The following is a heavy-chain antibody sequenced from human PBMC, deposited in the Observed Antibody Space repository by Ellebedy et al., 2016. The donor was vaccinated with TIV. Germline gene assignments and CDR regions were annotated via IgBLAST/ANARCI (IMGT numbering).Heavy chain of an antibody. J-gene: IGHJ4*02. CDR1: GGSITSYY. V-gene: IGHV4-59*01. CDR2: VFYSGST. Sequence: SETLSLTCTVSGGSITSYYWSWIRQPPGKGLEWIGYVFYSGSTHYNPSLKSRVTISVDTSRNQFSLKLNSVTAADTAVYYCARPKAVAGTFCFDSWGQGTLVPVSS. CDR3: ARPKAVAGTFCFDS. D-gene: IGHD6-19*01.